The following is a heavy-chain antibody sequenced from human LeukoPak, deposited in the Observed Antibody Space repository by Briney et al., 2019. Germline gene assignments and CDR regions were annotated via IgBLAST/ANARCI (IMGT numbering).Heavy chain of an antibody. D-gene: IGHD3-22*01. V-gene: IGHV3-23*01. CDR3: ARGHIESGGYYYFDY. J-gene: IGHJ4*02. CDR1: GFTFSSYA. Sequence: GGSLRLSCAASGFTFSSYAMSWVRQAPGKGLEWVSTISGGGGSPNYADSVKGRFTISRDNSRNTVSLQMNSLRAEDTAIYYCARGHIESGGYYYFDYWGQGTLVTVSS. CDR2: ISGGGGSP.